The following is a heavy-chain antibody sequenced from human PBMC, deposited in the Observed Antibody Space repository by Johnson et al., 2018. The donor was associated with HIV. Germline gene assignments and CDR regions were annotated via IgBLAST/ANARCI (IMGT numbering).Heavy chain of an antibody. Sequence: VQLVESGGGLVQPGGSLRLSCAASGFTFDDYGMNWVRQAPGKGLEWVSGINWNGGSTGYANSVKGRFTISRDNSKNTLYLQMGSLRAEDTAVYYCARRRAYSSSWATFGAFDIWGQGTMVTVSS. J-gene: IGHJ3*02. V-gene: IGHV3-20*04. CDR2: INWNGGST. CDR3: ARRRAYSSSWATFGAFDI. D-gene: IGHD6-13*01. CDR1: GFTFDDYG.